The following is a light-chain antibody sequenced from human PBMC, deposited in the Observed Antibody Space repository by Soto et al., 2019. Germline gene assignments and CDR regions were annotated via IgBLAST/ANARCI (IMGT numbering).Light chain of an antibody. CDR1: QSVSSN. J-gene: IGKJ2*01. CDR3: QQYNNWPYT. CDR2: GAS. Sequence: EILMTQSPATLSVSPGERATLSCRASQSVSSNLAWYKQKPGQAPRRLIYGASTRATGIPARFSGSGSGTEFTLTISSLQSEDFAVYYCQQYNNWPYTFGQGTKLEIK. V-gene: IGKV3-15*01.